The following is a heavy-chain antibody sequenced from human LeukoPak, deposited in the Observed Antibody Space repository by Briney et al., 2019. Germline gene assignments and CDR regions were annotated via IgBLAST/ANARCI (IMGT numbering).Heavy chain of an antibody. D-gene: IGHD6-19*01. CDR3: ARDSSSGWYHGY. CDR2: IYSGGST. V-gene: IGHV3-66*01. Sequence: GGSLRLSCAASGFTVSTSYMSWVRQAPGKGLEWVSVIYSGGSTYYADSVKGRFTISRDTSKNTLYLQMNSLRAEDTAVYYCARDSSSGWYHGYWGQGTLVTVSS. CDR1: GFTVSTSY. J-gene: IGHJ4*02.